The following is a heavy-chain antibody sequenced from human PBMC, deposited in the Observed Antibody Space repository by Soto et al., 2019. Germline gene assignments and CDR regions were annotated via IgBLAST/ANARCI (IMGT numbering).Heavy chain of an antibody. V-gene: IGHV3-74*01. CDR1: GFTFRNYY. CDR3: AREQYTLNYAGY. D-gene: IGHD2-2*01. Sequence: EVPLVESGGAFVQQWGSLRFSCEASGFTFRNYYLHWVRHAPGKGLMWIARIASNGRTSVYADSVKGRFTVSRANAMNTLFLQMDSLTAEDTAVYYCAREQYTLNYAGYWGAGTQVTVS. J-gene: IGHJ4*02. CDR2: IASNGRTS.